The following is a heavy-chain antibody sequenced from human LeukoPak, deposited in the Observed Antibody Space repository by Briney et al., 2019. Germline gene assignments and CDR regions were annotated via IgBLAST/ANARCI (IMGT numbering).Heavy chain of an antibody. CDR3: ARTSYRRYYYGSGSYYAY. CDR1: GGSFSGYY. J-gene: IGHJ4*02. V-gene: IGHV4-34*01. Sequence: PSETLSLTCAVYGGSFSGYYWSWIRQPPGKGLEWIGEINHSGSTNYNPSLKSRVTISVDTSKNQFSLKLSSVTAADTAVYYCARTSYRRYYYGSGSYYAYWGQGTLVTVSS. D-gene: IGHD3-10*01. CDR2: INHSGST.